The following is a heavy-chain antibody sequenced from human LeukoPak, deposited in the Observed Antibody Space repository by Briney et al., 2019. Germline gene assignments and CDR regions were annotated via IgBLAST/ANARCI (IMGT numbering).Heavy chain of an antibody. J-gene: IGHJ2*01. CDR3: ATYETYSSGYRYFDI. CDR1: GGSISSYY. CDR2: IYNSGNT. V-gene: IGHV4-59*12. D-gene: IGHD3-9*01. Sequence: SETLSLTCTVSGGSISSYYWSWIRQPPGKGLEWIGYIYNSGNTNYNPSLKSRVTMSVDTSKNQFSLKVKSVTAADTAVYYCATYETYSSGYRYFDIWGRGTLVTVSS.